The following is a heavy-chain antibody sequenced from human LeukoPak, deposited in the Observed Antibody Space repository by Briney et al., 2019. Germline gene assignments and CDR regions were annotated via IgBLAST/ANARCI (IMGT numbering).Heavy chain of an antibody. J-gene: IGHJ4*02. Sequence: ASVKVSCKASGYTFTSYGISWVRQAPGQGLEWMGWISAYNGNTNYAQKLQGRVTITADESTSTAYMELSSLRSEDTAVYYCATLFRDYWGQGTLVTVSS. V-gene: IGHV1-18*01. D-gene: IGHD2-21*01. CDR2: ISAYNGNT. CDR1: GYTFTSYG. CDR3: ATLFRDY.